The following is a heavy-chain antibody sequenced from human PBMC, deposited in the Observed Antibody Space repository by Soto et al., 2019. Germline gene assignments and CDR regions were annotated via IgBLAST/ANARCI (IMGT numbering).Heavy chain of an antibody. CDR3: SRRCRNFCGLDV. J-gene: IGHJ6*02. Sequence: QVQLQESGPGLVKPSGTLSLTCTVSGDSITITYWWTWVRQAPGKGLEWIGEIYHTGGTHYNPYLKSRLSLSIDRPGNQFFLRLASVTAADTAVHYCSRRCRNFCGLDVWGQGTTVTVS. CDR1: GDSITITYW. V-gene: IGHV4-4*02. CDR2: IYHTGGT.